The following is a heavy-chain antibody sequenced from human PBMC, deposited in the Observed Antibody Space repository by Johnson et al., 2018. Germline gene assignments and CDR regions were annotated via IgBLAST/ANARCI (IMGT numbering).Heavy chain of an antibody. D-gene: IGHD3-10*01. CDR2: IYYSGTT. J-gene: IGHJ6*02. Sequence: QVQLQESGPGLVKPSETLSLTCTVSGGSISSSSYYWGWIRQPPAKGLEWIGGIYYSGTTYYNPSLTSRVSISLDPSMNQFSLTLTSVTAADTAVYYCARHMGHYYYYGMDVWGQGTMVTVSS. CDR3: ARHMGHYYYYGMDV. V-gene: IGHV4-39*01. CDR1: GGSISSSSYY.